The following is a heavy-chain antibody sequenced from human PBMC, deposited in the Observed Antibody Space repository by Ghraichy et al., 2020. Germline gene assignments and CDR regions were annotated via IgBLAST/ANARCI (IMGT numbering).Heavy chain of an antibody. J-gene: IGHJ1*01. D-gene: IGHD2-15*01. CDR3: AKDVGRGGGSCFHH. CDR2: ISGSGGNT. CDR1: GFTFRSYA. Sequence: GGSLRLSCAASGFTFRSYAMSWVRQAPGKGLEWVSAISGSGGNTYYADSVKGRFTFSRDNSKNTLYLQMNSLRAEDTAVYYCAKDVGRGGGSCFHHWGQGTLVTVSS. V-gene: IGHV3-23*01.